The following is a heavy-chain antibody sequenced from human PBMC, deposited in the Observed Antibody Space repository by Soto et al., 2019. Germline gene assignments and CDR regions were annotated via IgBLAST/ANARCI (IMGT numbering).Heavy chain of an antibody. V-gene: IGHV3-21*01. CDR3: ARDYVRLGGYTYGTPYYYYGMDV. J-gene: IGHJ6*02. CDR1: GFSFDTYS. D-gene: IGHD5-18*01. CDR2: ISNGAVFI. Sequence: GSLRLSCAASGFSFDTYSMNWVRQAPGKGLEWVSSISNGAVFIFYADSVKGRFTISRDNANNSLYLHMTNLRAEDTAVYFCARDYVRLGGYTYGTPYYYYGMDVWGQGTTVTVSS.